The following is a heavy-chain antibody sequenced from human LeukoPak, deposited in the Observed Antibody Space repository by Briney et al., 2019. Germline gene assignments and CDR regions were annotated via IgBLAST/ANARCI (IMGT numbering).Heavy chain of an antibody. D-gene: IGHD6-13*01. V-gene: IGHV3-23*01. J-gene: IGHJ4*02. CDR3: IAAPGPKWYFHY. Sequence: GGSLRLSCLTSGFTLSTNAMSWVRQAPGKGLEWISGISGSGASTYYADSVKGRFTISRDDSRNTLYLQMNSLRGDDTAVYYCIAAPGPKWYFHYWGQGALVTVSS. CDR2: ISGSGAST. CDR1: GFTLSTNA.